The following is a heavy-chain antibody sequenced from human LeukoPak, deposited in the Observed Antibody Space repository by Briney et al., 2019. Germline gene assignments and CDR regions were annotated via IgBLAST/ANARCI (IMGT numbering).Heavy chain of an antibody. CDR1: GFTFSSYG. D-gene: IGHD1-26*01. V-gene: IGHV3-30*18. J-gene: IGHJ3*02. Sequence: GGSLRLSCAASGFTFSSYGMHWVRQAPGKGLEWVAVISYDGSNKYYADFVKGRFTISRDNSKNTLYLQMNSLRAEDTAVYYCAKQYSGRRDAFDIWGQGTMVTVSS. CDR2: ISYDGSNK. CDR3: AKQYSGRRDAFDI.